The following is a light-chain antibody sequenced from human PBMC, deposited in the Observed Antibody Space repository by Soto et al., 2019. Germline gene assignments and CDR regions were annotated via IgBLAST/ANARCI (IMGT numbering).Light chain of an antibody. CDR1: QSVSRK. V-gene: IGKV3-15*01. CDR3: QQYDKWPRT. J-gene: IGKJ1*01. Sequence: ITQYPSTLSASVEDTVTIACRASQSVSRKLAWYQQTRGQAPRLLIYGASTRATGVPARFSGSGSGTEFTLTISNLQSEDFAVYHCQQYDKWPRTFGQVTKVDIK. CDR2: GAS.